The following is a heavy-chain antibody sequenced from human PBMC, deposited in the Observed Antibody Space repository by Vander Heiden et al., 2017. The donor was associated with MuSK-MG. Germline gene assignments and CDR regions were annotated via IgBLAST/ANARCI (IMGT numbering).Heavy chain of an antibody. J-gene: IGHJ3*02. D-gene: IGHD3-22*01. CDR1: GGSISSSSYY. CDR3: ARPRYYYDSSGYYAFDAFDI. CDR2: FYYSGRT. Sequence: QLQMQESGPGLVKPSETLSLTCTVSGGSISSSSYYWGWIRQPPGKGLEWIGSFYYSGRTYSTPSLKSRVTISVDTSKTQFSLKLSSVTAADPAVYYCARPRYYYDSSGYYAFDAFDIWGQGTMVTVSS. V-gene: IGHV4-39*01.